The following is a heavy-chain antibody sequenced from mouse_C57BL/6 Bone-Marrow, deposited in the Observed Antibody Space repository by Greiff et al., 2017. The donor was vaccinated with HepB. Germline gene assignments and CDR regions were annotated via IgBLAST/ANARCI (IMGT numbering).Heavy chain of an antibody. CDR3: ERQGRYYYGSSYVKYYYARDY. CDR1: GFTFSSYG. V-gene: IGHV5-6*01. D-gene: IGHD1-1*01. CDR2: ISSGGSYT. J-gene: IGHJ4*01. Sequence: EVKLVESGGDLVKPGGSLKLSCAASGFTFSSYGMSWVRQTPDKRLEWVATISSGGSYTYYPDSVKGRFTISRDNAKNTLYLQMSSLKSEDTAMYYCERQGRYYYGSSYVKYYYARDYEGQGTSVTVSS.